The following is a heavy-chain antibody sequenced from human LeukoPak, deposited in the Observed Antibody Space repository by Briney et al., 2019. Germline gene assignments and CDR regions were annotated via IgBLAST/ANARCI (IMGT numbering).Heavy chain of an antibody. CDR2: ISSSGSTI. CDR1: GFTFSTYA. Sequence: GGSLRLSCAASGFTFSTYAMSWIRQAPGKGLEWVSYISSSGSTIYYADSVKGRFTISRDNAKNSLYLQMNSLRAEDTAVYYCASQPTTVVTPDGYFDYWGQGTLVTVSS. D-gene: IGHD4-23*01. J-gene: IGHJ4*02. CDR3: ASQPTTVVTPDGYFDY. V-gene: IGHV3-11*01.